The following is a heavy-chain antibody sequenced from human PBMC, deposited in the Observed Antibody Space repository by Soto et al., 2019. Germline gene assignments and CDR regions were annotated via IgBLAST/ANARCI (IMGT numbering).Heavy chain of an antibody. D-gene: IGHD1-1*01. CDR2: IRSKANSYAT. CDR3: TSRLEENDAFDI. J-gene: IGHJ3*02. V-gene: IGHV3-73*02. Sequence: EVQLVESGGGLVQPGGSLKLSCAASGFTFSGSAMHWVRQASGKGLEWVGRIRSKANSYATAYAASVKGRFTISRDDSKNTADREMNSLKTEDTAVYYGTSRLEENDAFDIWGQGTMVTVSS. CDR1: GFTFSGSA.